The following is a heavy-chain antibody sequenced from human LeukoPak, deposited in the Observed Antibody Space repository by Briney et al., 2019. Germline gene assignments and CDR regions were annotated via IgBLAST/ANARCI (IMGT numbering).Heavy chain of an antibody. V-gene: IGHV5-51*01. J-gene: IGHJ4*02. Sequence: GESLKISCKGSGYSFTSYWIAWVRQMPGKGLEWMGIIYPGDSDTRYSPSFQGQVTISADKSINTAYLQWSSLKASDTAMYYCASPRSPYDSSGYYYYWGQGTLVTVSS. CDR3: ASPRSPYDSSGYYYY. CDR2: IYPGDSDT. D-gene: IGHD3-22*01. CDR1: GYSFTSYW.